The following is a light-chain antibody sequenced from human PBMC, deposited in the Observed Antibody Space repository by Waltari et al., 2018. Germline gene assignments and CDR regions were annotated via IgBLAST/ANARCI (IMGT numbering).Light chain of an antibody. CDR1: QTVSSTY. J-gene: IGKJ1*01. Sequence: EIVLTQSPGTLSLSPGEGATLSCRASQTVSSTYLAWYQQKPGQAPRLLIYRTSTRATGIPDKFSGSGSGTDFTLTISRLEPEDFAVYYCQLYDGSRTFGQGTKVEIK. V-gene: IGKV3-20*01. CDR2: RTS. CDR3: QLYDGSRT.